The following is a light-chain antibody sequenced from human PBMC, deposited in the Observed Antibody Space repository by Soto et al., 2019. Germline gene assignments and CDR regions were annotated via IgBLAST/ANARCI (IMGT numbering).Light chain of an antibody. V-gene: IGKV2-28*01. CDR1: QSLLHTNVYNY. CDR2: LGF. Sequence: IVMTQSPLSLPVTPGEPASISCRSSQSLLHTNVYNYLDWYLQKPGQSPQLLIYLGFSRASGVPDRFSGSGSGTDFTLKISRVEAEDVGVYYCMQALQTPLTFGGGTKVEIK. CDR3: MQALQTPLT. J-gene: IGKJ4*01.